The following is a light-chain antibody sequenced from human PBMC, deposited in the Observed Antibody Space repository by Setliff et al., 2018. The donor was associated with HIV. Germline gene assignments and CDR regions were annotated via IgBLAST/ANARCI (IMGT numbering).Light chain of an antibody. CDR2: DVS. J-gene: IGLJ1*01. CDR1: SSDVGGYDF. V-gene: IGLV2-14*03. Sequence: AQTQPASVSGSPGQSITISCIGTSSDVGGYDFVSWYQQRPGNAPKLIIFDVSERPSGVSHRFSGSKSGNTASLTISGLQTEDEADYFCASYTGRSTFVFGTGTKVTVL. CDR3: ASYTGRSTFV.